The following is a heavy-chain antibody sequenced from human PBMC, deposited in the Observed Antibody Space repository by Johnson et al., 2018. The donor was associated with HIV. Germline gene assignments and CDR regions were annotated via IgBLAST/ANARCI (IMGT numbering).Heavy chain of an antibody. CDR3: ARGALGSCDI. Sequence: VQLVESGGDSVQPGGSLRLSCAASGFIFSNYWMHWVRQAPGKGLIWVACIKTDGSDTNYADSVKGRFTISRDNAKNTVYLQMDSLRDEDMAVYYCARGALGSCDIWGQGTMVTVSA. CDR2: IKTDGSDT. V-gene: IGHV3-74*01. J-gene: IGHJ3*02. CDR1: GFIFSNYW. D-gene: IGHD3-10*01.